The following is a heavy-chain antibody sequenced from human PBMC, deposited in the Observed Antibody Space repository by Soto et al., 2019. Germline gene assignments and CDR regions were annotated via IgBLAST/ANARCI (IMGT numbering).Heavy chain of an antibody. J-gene: IGHJ4*02. D-gene: IGHD3-16*01. CDR2: IRNKVNSYTT. CDR3: ASLGPGY. V-gene: IGHV3-72*01. Sequence: PGGSLRLSCAASGFTFSDHYMDWVRQAPGKGLEWVGRIRNKVNSYTTEYAASVKGRFTISRDDSKNSMYLQMNSLNTEDTAVYYCASLGPGYWGQGTLVTVSS. CDR1: GFTFSDHY.